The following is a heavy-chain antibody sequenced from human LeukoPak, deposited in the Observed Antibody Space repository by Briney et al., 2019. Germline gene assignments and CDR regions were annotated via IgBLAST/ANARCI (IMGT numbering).Heavy chain of an antibody. CDR3: ARLNIAAAGCFDY. CDR2: IYYSGST. Sequence: SSETLSLTCTVSGGSISSSSYYWGWNRQPPGKGLEWIGSIYYSGSTYYNPSLKSRVTISVDTSKNQFSLKLSSVTAADTAVYYCARLNIAAAGCFDYWGRGTLVTVSS. CDR1: GGSISSSSYY. J-gene: IGHJ4*02. V-gene: IGHV4-39*01. D-gene: IGHD6-13*01.